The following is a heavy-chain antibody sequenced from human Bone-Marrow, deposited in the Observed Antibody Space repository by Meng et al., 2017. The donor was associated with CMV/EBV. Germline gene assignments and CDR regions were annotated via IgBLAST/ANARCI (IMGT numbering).Heavy chain of an antibody. CDR1: GCAFSSYW. J-gene: IGHJ4*02. Sequence: GGSLRLSCAASGCAFSSYWMPWVRQAPGKGLVWVSRINSDVSSTSYADSVKGRFTISRDNAKNTLYLQMNSLRAEDTAVYYVAKTNSGSFDYWGQGTLVTVSS. CDR3: AKTNSGSFDY. D-gene: IGHD2/OR15-2a*01. V-gene: IGHV3-74*01. CDR2: INSDVSST.